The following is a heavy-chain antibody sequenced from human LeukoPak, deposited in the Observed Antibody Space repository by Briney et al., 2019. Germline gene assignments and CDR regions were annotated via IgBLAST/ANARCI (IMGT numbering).Heavy chain of an antibody. CDR2: INPSGGST. D-gene: IGHD4-17*01. CDR3: ARDLLYYGDYDWYYYMDV. J-gene: IGHJ6*03. V-gene: IGHV1-46*01. CDR1: GYTFTSYY. Sequence: ASVKVSCKASGYTFTSYYMHWVRQAPGQGLEWMGIINPSGGSTSYAQKFQGRVTMTRDTSTSTVYMELSSLRSEDTAVYYCARDLLYYGDYDWYYYMDVWGKGTTVTVSS.